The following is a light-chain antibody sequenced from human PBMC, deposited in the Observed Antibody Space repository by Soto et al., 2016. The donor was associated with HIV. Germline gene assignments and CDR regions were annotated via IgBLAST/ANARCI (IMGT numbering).Light chain of an antibody. CDR2: KAS. CDR3: QQANSFPPYT. J-gene: IGKJ2*01. Sequence: DIQMTQSPSTLSASVGDRVTITCRASQSISSWLAWYQQKPGKAPKLLIYKASSLESGVPSRFSGSGSGTEFTLTISNLQPEDFATYYCQQANSFPPYTFGQGTKLEIK. V-gene: IGKV1-5*03. CDR1: QSISSW.